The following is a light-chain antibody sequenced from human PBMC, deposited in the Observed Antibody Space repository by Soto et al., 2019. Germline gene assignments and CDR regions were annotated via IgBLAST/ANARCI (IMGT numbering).Light chain of an antibody. CDR1: STDVGAYNY. CDR3: SSYTTSSIDV. CDR2: EVG. Sequence: SVLTQPASVSGSPGQSITISCTGTSTDVGAYNYVSWYQQHPGEAPKLVIFEVGNRPSGVSNRFSGSKSGNTASLTISGLRTEDEADYYCSSYTTSSIDVFGTGTKLTVL. J-gene: IGLJ1*01. V-gene: IGLV2-14*01.